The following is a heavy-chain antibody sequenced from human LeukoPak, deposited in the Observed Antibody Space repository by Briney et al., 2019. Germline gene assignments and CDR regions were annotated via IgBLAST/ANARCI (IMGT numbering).Heavy chain of an antibody. J-gene: IGHJ4*02. CDR1: GFTFSSYE. CDR3: AADIDGGY. D-gene: IGHD3-9*01. V-gene: IGHV3-48*03. Sequence: GGSLRLSCAASGFTFSSYEMNWVRQAPGKGLEWVSYISSSGSTKYYADSVKGRFTISRDNAKNSLYLQMNSLRAEDTAVYYCAADIDGGYWGQGTLVTVSS. CDR2: ISSSGSTK.